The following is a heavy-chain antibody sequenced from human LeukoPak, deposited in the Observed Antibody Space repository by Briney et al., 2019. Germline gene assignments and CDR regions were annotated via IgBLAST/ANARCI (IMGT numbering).Heavy chain of an antibody. J-gene: IGHJ1*01. CDR3: TTPAPGPRAEYSQY. Sequence: GGSLRLSCAASGFTFSSYSMNWVRQAPGKGLWWVSSISSDARYIYYADSLKGRFTVSRDNARNSLYLQMNSLAVEDTAVYYCTTPAPGPRAEYSQYWGQGTLVTVSS. V-gene: IGHV3-21*01. CDR2: ISSDARYI. D-gene: IGHD6-13*01. CDR1: GFTFSSYS.